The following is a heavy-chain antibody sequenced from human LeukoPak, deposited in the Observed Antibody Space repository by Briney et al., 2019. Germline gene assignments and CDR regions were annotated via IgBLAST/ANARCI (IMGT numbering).Heavy chain of an antibody. CDR3: AKDLVGYYGSGTFDY. D-gene: IGHD3-10*01. CDR1: GVTFSSYA. J-gene: IGHJ4*02. CDR2: ISGSGGST. V-gene: IGHV3-23*01. Sequence: PGGSLRLSCAASGVTFSSYAMSWVRQAPGKGLEWVSAISGSGGSTYYADSVKGRFTISRDNSKNTLYLQMNSLRAEDTAVYYCAKDLVGYYGSGTFDYWGQGTLVTVSS.